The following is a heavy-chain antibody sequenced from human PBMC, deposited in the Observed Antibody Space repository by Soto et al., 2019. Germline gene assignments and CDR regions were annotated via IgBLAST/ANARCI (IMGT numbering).Heavy chain of an antibody. CDR3: ARAGSVGSDYYYYGMDV. J-gene: IGHJ6*02. V-gene: IGHV3-30*04. CDR1: GFTFSSYA. D-gene: IGHD1-26*01. Sequence: GGSLRLFCAASGFTFSSYAMHWVRQAPGKGLEWVAVISYDGSNKYYADSVKGRFTISRDNSKNTLYLQMNSLRAEDTAVYYGARAGSVGSDYYYYGMDVWGQGTTVTVSS. CDR2: ISYDGSNK.